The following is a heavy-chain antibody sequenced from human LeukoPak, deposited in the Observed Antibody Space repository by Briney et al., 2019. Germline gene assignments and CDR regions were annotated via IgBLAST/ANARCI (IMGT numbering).Heavy chain of an antibody. Sequence: GGSLRLSCAASGFTFSSYAMHWVRQAPGKGLEWVAVISYDGSNKYYADSVKGRFTISRDNSKNMLYLQMNSLRAEDTAVYYCARDPLGYCSSTSCYTWYFDLWGRGTLVTVSS. CDR3: ARDPLGYCSSTSCYTWYFDL. J-gene: IGHJ2*01. CDR1: GFTFSSYA. D-gene: IGHD2-2*02. V-gene: IGHV3-30-3*01. CDR2: ISYDGSNK.